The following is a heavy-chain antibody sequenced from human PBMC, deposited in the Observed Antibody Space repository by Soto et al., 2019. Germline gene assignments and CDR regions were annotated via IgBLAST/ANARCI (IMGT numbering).Heavy chain of an antibody. J-gene: IGHJ4*02. D-gene: IGHD2-15*01. V-gene: IGHV3-23*01. CDR2: ISGSGGST. Sequence: LRLSCAASGFTFSSYAMSWVRQSPWKGLEWVPAISGSGGSTYYADSVKGRFTISRDNSKNTLYLQMNSLRAEDTAVYYCARCSGGSCYLSNFDYWGQGTLVTVSS. CDR1: GFTFSSYA. CDR3: ARCSGGSCYLSNFDY.